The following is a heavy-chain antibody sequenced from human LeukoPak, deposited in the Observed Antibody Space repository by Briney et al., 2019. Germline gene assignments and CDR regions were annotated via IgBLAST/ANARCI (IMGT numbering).Heavy chain of an antibody. D-gene: IGHD1-7*01. V-gene: IGHV1-69*05. CDR2: IIPIFGTA. CDR3: ARAELELRSLDAFDI. J-gene: IGHJ3*02. Sequence: ASVKVSCKASGGTFSSYAISWVRQAPGQGLEWMGGIIPIFGTANYAQKFQGRVTITTDESTSTAYMELSSLRSEDTAVYYCARAELELRSLDAFDIWGQGTMVTISS. CDR1: GGTFSSYA.